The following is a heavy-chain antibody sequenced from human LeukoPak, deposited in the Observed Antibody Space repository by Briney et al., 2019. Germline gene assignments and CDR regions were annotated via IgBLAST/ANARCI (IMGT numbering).Heavy chain of an antibody. J-gene: IGHJ4*02. Sequence: GGSLRLSCAASGFTFSSYAMSWVRQAPGKGLEWVSAISGSGGSTYYADSVKGRFTISRDNSKNTLYLQMNSLRAEDTAVYYCAMSKRGPYCSSTSCYYEEHFDYWGQGTLVTVSS. V-gene: IGHV3-23*01. D-gene: IGHD2-2*01. CDR3: AMSKRGPYCSSTSCYYEEHFDY. CDR2: ISGSGGST. CDR1: GFTFSSYA.